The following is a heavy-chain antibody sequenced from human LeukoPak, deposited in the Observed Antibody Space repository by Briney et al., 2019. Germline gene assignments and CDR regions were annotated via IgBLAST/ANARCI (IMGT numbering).Heavy chain of an antibody. CDR3: VRDANWSSDY. V-gene: IGHV3-7*01. D-gene: IGHD1-20*01. CDR1: GFTFSSHW. Sequence: GGSLRLSCEASGFTFSSHWMRWARQAPGKGLEWVADIKKDGSEKNYVDSVKGRFSISRDNAKNSLHLQMNSLRADDTAVYYCVRDANWSSDYWGQGTLVTVSS. J-gene: IGHJ4*02. CDR2: IKKDGSEK.